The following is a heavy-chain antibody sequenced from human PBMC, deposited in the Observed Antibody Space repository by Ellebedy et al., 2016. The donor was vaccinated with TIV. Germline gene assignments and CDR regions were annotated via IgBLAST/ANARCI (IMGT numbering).Heavy chain of an antibody. V-gene: IGHV3-7*01. J-gene: IGHJ3*02. CDR1: RFSFSSYW. CDR3: ARDMAWGNERVNDALDI. CDR2: INQDGSDK. D-gene: IGHD7-27*01. Sequence: GESLKISCAASRFSFSSYWMSWVRQPPGKGLEWVANINQDGSDKYYVDSVKGRFTISRDNAKNSLYLQMSSLRVDDTAMYYCARDMAWGNERVNDALDIWGQGTMVTVSP.